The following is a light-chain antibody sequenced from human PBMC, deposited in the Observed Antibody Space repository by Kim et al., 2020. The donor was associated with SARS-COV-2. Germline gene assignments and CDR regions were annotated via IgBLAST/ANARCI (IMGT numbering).Light chain of an antibody. Sequence: LSQGERAPLPCRASQSVSSYFAWYQQKPGQPPRLLIYGASTRAAGIPARFSGSGSGTDFSLTISSLEPEDFAVYYCQQRANWPVTFGQGTRLEIK. CDR3: QQRANWPVT. CDR2: GAS. J-gene: IGKJ5*01. V-gene: IGKV3-11*01. CDR1: QSVSSY.